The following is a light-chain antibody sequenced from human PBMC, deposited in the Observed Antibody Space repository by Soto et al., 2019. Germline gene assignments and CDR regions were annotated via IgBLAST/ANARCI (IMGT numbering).Light chain of an antibody. CDR2: VAS. CDR1: QTISSW. Sequence: DIQMTQSPSTLSASVGDTVTFSCRSSQTISSWLAWYQQKPGKAPKLLIYVASSLQGGVPSRFSGSGSGTDFTLTISSLHPEDFATYYCQQSYTTPQTFGQGTKVDIK. V-gene: IGKV1-39*01. J-gene: IGKJ1*01. CDR3: QQSYTTPQT.